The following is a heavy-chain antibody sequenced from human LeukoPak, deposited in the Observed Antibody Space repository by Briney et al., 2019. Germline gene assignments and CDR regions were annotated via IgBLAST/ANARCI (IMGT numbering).Heavy chain of an antibody. D-gene: IGHD3-10*01. V-gene: IGHV3-23*01. J-gene: IGHJ4*01. CDR3: ATYGSGSGTFFDS. CDR2: ISKDGGDS. Sequence: GGSLRLSCAASGFTFSICAMGWVRQAPGKGPEWVSAISKDGGDSYYADPVKGRFAISRDNAKNSLYLQMNSLRAEDTALYYCATYGSGSGTFFDSWGQGTLVTVSS. CDR1: GFTFSICA.